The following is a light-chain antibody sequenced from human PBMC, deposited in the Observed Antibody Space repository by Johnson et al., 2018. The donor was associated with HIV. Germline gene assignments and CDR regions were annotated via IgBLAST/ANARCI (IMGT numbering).Light chain of an antibody. Sequence: QSVLTQPPSVSAAPGQKVTISCSGSSSNIGNNYVSWYQQLPGTAPKLLIYENDKRPSGIPDRFSGSKSGTSAALGITGLQTGDAADYYCATWDRSLTIGGVCGTGTKVTVL. V-gene: IGLV1-51*02. CDR1: SSNIGNNY. CDR2: END. J-gene: IGLJ1*01. CDR3: ATWDRSLTIGGV.